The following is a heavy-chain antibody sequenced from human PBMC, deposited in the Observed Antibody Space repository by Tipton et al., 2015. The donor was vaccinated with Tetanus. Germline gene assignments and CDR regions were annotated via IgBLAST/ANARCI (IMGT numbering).Heavy chain of an antibody. J-gene: IGHJ4*02. V-gene: IGHV3-23*01. D-gene: IGHD6-13*01. CDR1: GFTFSAYA. Sequence: SLRLSCATSGFTFSAYAMTWVRQAPGKGLEWVSAIGANGRSTYYAGSVKGRFTTYRDNSNNTLYLRMNSLRAEDTAVYYCAKMRSYSSPWYFDYWGQGPLVTVSS. CDR2: IGANGRST. CDR3: AKMRSYSSPWYFDY.